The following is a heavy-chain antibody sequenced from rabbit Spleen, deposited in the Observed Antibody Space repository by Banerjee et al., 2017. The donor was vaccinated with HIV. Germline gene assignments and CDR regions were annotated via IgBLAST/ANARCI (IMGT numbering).Heavy chain of an antibody. CDR2: IDLVFGST. J-gene: IGHJ4*01. D-gene: IGHD1-1*01. V-gene: IGHV1S47*01. CDR3: VRGASSTGYYSL. Sequence: QEQLKEAGGGLVQPGGSLTLSCKASGFDFSVYGVSWVRQAPGKGLEWIGYIDLVFGSTYYASWVNGRFTISSHNAQNTLYLQLNSLTAADTATYFCVRGASSTGYYSLWGPGTLVTVS. CDR1: GFDFSVYG.